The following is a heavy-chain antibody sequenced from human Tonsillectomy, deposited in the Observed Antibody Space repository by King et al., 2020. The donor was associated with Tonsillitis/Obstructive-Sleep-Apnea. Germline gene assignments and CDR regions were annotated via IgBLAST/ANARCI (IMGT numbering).Heavy chain of an antibody. CDR2: IIPILGIA. CDR1: GGTFSSYA. CDR3: ALYCSSTSCYYSGAFDI. J-gene: IGHJ3*02. V-gene: IGHV1-69*09. Sequence: QLVQSGAEVKKPGSSVKVSCKASGGTFSSYAISWVRQAPGQGLEWMGRIIPILGIANYAQKFHGRVTITADKSTSTAYMELSSLRSEDTAVYYCALYCSSTSCYYSGAFDIWGQGTMVTVSS. D-gene: IGHD2-2*01.